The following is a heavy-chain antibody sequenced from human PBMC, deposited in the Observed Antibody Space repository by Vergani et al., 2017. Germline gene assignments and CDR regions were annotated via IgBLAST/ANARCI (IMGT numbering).Heavy chain of an antibody. V-gene: IGHV4-34*01. CDR1: GGSFSGYY. CDR2: INHSGST. Sequence: QVQLQQWGAGLLKPSETLFLTCAVYGGSFSGYYWSWIRQPPGKGLEWIGEINHSGSTNYNPSLKSRVTISVDTSKNQFSLKLSSVTAADTAVYYCARGLLTPQSRGRAFDIWGQGTMVTVSS. D-gene: IGHD3-16*01. J-gene: IGHJ3*02. CDR3: ARGLLTPQSRGRAFDI.